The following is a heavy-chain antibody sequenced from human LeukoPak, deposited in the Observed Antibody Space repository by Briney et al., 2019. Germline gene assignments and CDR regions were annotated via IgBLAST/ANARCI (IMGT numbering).Heavy chain of an antibody. CDR3: ARPGRYRSSTSCYPYRYYYYYGMDV. Sequence: ASVKVSCKASGYTFTGYYMHWVRQAPGQGLEWMGWINPNSGGTNYAQKFQGRVTMTRDTSISTAYMELSRLRSDDTAVYYCARPGRYRSSTSCYPYRYYYYYGMDVWGQGTTVTVSS. D-gene: IGHD2-2*01. V-gene: IGHV1-2*02. CDR1: GYTFTGYY. J-gene: IGHJ6*02. CDR2: INPNSGGT.